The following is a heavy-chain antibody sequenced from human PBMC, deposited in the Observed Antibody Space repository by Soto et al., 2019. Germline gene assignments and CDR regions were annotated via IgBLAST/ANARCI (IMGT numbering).Heavy chain of an antibody. Sequence: QVQLVQSGAEVKKPGASVKVSCKASGYTFTSYNIHWVRQAPGQGLEWVGMINPRGFFTTYAQKFRGRVTMTGDTSTSVVYMARTRLSAEETAVDYCARAAGRFGELFWFYPWGQGTLVSVAS. CDR2: INPRGFFT. V-gene: IGHV1-46*01. CDR1: GYTFTSYN. CDR3: ARAAGRFGELFWFYP. D-gene: IGHD3-10*01. J-gene: IGHJ5*02.